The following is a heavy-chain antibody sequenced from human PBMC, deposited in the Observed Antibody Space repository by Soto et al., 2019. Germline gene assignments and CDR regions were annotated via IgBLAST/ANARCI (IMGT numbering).Heavy chain of an antibody. Sequence: SETLSLTCAVYGGSFSGYYWSWIRQPPGKGLEWIGEINHSGSTNYNPSLKSRVTISVDTSKNQFSLKLSSVTAADTAVYYCARGRHIAAADQPAGPNWFDPWGQGTLVTVSS. CDR3: ARGRHIAAADQPAGPNWFDP. CDR2: INHSGST. V-gene: IGHV4-34*01. CDR1: GGSFSGYY. D-gene: IGHD6-13*01. J-gene: IGHJ5*02.